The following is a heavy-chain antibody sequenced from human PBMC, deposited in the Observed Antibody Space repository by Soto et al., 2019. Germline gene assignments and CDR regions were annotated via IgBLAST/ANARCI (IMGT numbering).Heavy chain of an antibody. J-gene: IGHJ4*02. Sequence: TLSLTCTVSGGSISSGGYYWSWIRQHPGKGLEWIGEIHPSGRTNCNPSLKSRIMMSVERSQNQFSLQVNSMTAADTAVYYCARGGDWKFDYWGQGSQVTVSS. V-gene: IGHV4-31*03. CDR3: ARGGDWKFDY. CDR2: IHPSGRT. CDR1: GGSISSGGYY. D-gene: IGHD2-21*02.